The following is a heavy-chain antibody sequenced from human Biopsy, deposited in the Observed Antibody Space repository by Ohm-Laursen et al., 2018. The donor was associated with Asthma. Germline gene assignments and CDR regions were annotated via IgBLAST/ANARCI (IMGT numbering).Heavy chain of an antibody. CDR1: GVSIRSYY. Sequence: TLSLTCTVSGVSIRSYYWTWIRPPPGKGLEWIGNIHYSGSTYSNPSLKSRVTISVDPSKKQISLRLSSVIAADTAVYYCAGFCSGGNCPDHWGQGTLVTVSS. CDR3: AGFCSGGNCPDH. J-gene: IGHJ4*02. D-gene: IGHD2-15*01. V-gene: IGHV4-59*01. CDR2: IHYSGST.